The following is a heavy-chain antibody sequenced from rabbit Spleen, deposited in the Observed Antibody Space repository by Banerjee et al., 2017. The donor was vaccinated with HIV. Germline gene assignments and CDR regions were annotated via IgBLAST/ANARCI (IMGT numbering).Heavy chain of an antibody. Sequence: QEQLVESGGGLVQPEGSLTLTCTASGFTISSSYYMCWVRQAPGKGLEWIACIYIGGGNTYYASWAKGRFTISKTSTTVDLKMTSLTAADTATYFCARTADYHSYDLWGPGTLVTVS. CDR1: GFTISSSYY. J-gene: IGHJ4*01. V-gene: IGHV1S45*01. CDR2: IYIGGGNT. CDR3: ARTADYHSYDL. D-gene: IGHD2-1*01.